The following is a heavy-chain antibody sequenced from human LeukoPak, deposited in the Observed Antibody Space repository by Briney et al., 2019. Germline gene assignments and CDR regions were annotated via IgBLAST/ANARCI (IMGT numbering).Heavy chain of an antibody. D-gene: IGHD3-10*01. CDR2: ISPTSGGT. CDR3: ARGTDYYGSGSSGY. V-gene: IGHV1-2*02. Sequence: ASVKVSCKTSGYTFTAFYIHWVRQAPGQGLEWMGWISPTSGGTNHAEKFRGRVTMTRDTSIGTAYMELSGLRSDDTAVYYCARGTDYYGSGSSGYWGQGTLVTVSS. CDR1: GYTFTAFY. J-gene: IGHJ4*02.